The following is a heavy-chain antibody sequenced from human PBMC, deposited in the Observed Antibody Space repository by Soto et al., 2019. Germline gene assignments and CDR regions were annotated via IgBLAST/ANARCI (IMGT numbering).Heavy chain of an antibody. Sequence: HGESLKISCKGSGYSFTSYWIGWVRQMPGKGLEWMGIIYPGDSDTRYSPSFQGQVTISADKSISTAYLQWSSLKAPDTAMYYCARLVPVAQHAYSSGHNTYYFDYWGQGTLVNVSS. D-gene: IGHD6-19*01. V-gene: IGHV5-51*01. J-gene: IGHJ4*02. CDR1: GYSFTSYW. CDR3: ARLVPVAQHAYSSGHNTYYFDY. CDR2: IYPGDSDT.